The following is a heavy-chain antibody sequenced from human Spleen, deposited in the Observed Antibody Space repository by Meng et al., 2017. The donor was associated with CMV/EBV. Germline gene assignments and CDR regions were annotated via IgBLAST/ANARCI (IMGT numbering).Heavy chain of an antibody. J-gene: IGHJ4*02. V-gene: IGHV4-34*01. D-gene: IGHD6-13*01. CDR3: AREIAAAGSGGTTDY. CDR2: INHSGST. CDR1: GGSFSGYY. Sequence: GSLRLSCAVYGGSFSGYYWSWIRQPPGKGLEWIGEINHSGSTNSNPSLKSRVTISVDTSKSQFSLKLSSVTAADTAVYYCAREIAAAGSGGTTDYWGQGTLVTVSS.